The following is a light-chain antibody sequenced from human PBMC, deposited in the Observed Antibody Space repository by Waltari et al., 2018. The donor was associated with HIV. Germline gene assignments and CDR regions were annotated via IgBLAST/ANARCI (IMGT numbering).Light chain of an antibody. Sequence: QSALTQPPSASVSPGQSVTISSTGTSSDVGGYKYFPWYQQHPGKAPKLMIYDVSKRPSGVPDRFSGSKSGNTASLTVSGLQAEDEADYYCSSYAGSNNWVVFGGGTKLTVL. J-gene: IGLJ2*01. CDR1: SSDVGGYKY. CDR3: SSYAGSNNWVV. CDR2: DVS. V-gene: IGLV2-8*01.